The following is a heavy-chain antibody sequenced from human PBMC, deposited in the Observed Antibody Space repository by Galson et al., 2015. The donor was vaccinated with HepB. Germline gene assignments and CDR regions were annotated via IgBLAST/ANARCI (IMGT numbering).Heavy chain of an antibody. CDR2: ISFDGHNQ. D-gene: IGHD3-3*01. J-gene: IGHJ4*02. CDR1: GFSFSNYP. CDR3: ARGAVRIFGVVPDS. V-gene: IGHV3-30*04. Sequence: SLRLGGAASGFSFSNYPMHWGRQAPGNGLEWVAVISFDGHNQYHADSLKGLFTISGDHSKKTLYLQMNILRPEATAVYYCARGAVRIFGVVPDSWGQGTLVTVSA.